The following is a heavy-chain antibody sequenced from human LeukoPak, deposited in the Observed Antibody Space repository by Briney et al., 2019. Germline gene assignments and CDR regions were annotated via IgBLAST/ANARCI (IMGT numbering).Heavy chain of an antibody. CDR2: IKQDGSEK. V-gene: IGHV3-7*01. Sequence: PGGSLRLSCAASGFTFSSYWMSWVRQAPGKGLEWVANIKQDGSEKYYVDSVKGRFTISRDNAKNSLYLQMNSLRAEDTAVYYCASSESGYRDGYDSSGKFDYWGQGTLVTVSS. CDR3: ASSESGYRDGYDSSGKFDY. J-gene: IGHJ4*02. CDR1: GFTFSSYW. D-gene: IGHD3-22*01.